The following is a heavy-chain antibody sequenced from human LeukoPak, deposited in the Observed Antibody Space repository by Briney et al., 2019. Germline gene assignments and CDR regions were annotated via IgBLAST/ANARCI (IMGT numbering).Heavy chain of an antibody. CDR2: ISGSGGST. D-gene: IGHD3-16*01. CDR3: ARASYDSFWYFDY. J-gene: IGHJ4*02. Sequence: PGGSLRLSCAASGFTFSSYVLSWVRQAPGKGLEWVSAISGSGGSTYYADSVKGRFTVSRDNSKNALYLQMNSLRVEDTAVYYCARASYDSFWYFDYWGQGTLVTVSS. CDR1: GFTFSSYV. V-gene: IGHV3-23*01.